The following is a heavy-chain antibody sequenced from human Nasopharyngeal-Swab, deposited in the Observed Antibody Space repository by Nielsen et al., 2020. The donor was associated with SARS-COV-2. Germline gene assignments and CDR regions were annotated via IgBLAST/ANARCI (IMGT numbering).Heavy chain of an antibody. CDR3: AKVHRIAAGAFDI. J-gene: IGHJ3*02. CDR2: ISGSGGST. V-gene: IGHV3-23*01. D-gene: IGHD6-13*01. Sequence: WIRQPPGKGLEWVSAISGSGGSTYYADSVKGRFTISRDNSKNTLYLQMNSLRAEDTAVYYCAKVHRIAAGAFDIWGQGTMVTVSS.